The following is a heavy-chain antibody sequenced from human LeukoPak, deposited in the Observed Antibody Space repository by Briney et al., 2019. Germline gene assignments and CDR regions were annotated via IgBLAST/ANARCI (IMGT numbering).Heavy chain of an antibody. CDR2: INHSGST. V-gene: IGHV4-34*01. J-gene: IGHJ3*02. CDR1: GGSISSYY. Sequence: KTSETLSLTCTVSGGSISSYYWSWIRQPPGKGLEWIGEINHSGSTNYNPSLKSRVTISVDTSKNQFSLKLSSVTAADTAVYYCASRVGKHIVVVTAQEGAFDIWGQGTMVTVSS. D-gene: IGHD2-21*02. CDR3: ASRVGKHIVVVTAQEGAFDI.